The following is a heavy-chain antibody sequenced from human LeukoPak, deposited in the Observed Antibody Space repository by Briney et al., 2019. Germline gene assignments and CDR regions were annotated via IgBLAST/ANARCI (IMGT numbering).Heavy chain of an antibody. CDR2: INHSGST. CDR3: ARVITIFGDDAFDI. J-gene: IGHJ3*02. CDR1: GGSFSGYY. Sequence: PSETLSLTCAVYGGSFSGYYWSWIRQPPGKGLEWIGEINHSGSTNYNPSLKSRVTISVDTSKNQFSLKLSSVTAADTAVYYCARVITIFGDDAFDIWGQGTMVTVSS. D-gene: IGHD3-3*01. V-gene: IGHV4-34*01.